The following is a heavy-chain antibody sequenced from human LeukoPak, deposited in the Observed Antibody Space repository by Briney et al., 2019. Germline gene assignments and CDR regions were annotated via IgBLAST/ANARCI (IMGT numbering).Heavy chain of an antibody. V-gene: IGHV4-59*01. CDR3: ARVSAAGMEFHYGMDV. J-gene: IGHJ6*02. D-gene: IGHD6-13*01. Sequence: QPSETLSLTCTVSGGPIRSYYWSWMRQPPGKGLEWIGNIHYSESTNFNPSLKSRVAIAVDTSKNQFSLSMRSVTAADTAVYYCARVSAAGMEFHYGMDVWGQGTTVFVSS. CDR1: GGPIRSYY. CDR2: IHYSEST.